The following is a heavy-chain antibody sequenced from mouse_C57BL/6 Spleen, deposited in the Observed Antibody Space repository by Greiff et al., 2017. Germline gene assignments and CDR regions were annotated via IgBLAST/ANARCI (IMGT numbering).Heavy chain of an antibody. CDR1: GFTFSDYY. CDR2: INYDGSST. CDR3: ARDENYYGSYWYFDV. J-gene: IGHJ1*03. D-gene: IGHD1-1*01. V-gene: IGHV5-16*01. Sequence: EVKVVESEGGLVQPGSSMKLSCTASGFTFSDYYMAWVRQVPEKGLEWVANINYDGSSTYYLDSLKSRFIISRDNAKNILYLQMSSLKSEDTATYYCARDENYYGSYWYFDVWGTGTTVTVSS.